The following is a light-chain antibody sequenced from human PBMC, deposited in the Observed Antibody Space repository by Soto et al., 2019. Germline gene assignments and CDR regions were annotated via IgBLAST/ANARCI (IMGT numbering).Light chain of an antibody. V-gene: IGKV3-11*01. CDR3: QQRSNWQIT. J-gene: IGKJ5*01. Sequence: EIVLTQSPATLALSPGESATLSCRASQSVSTYLSLYQQKPGQAPRLLIYDASNRVTGIPARFRGSGSGTDFTLTISSLEPDDFAVYYCQQRSNWQITFGQGTRLEIK. CDR1: QSVSTY. CDR2: DAS.